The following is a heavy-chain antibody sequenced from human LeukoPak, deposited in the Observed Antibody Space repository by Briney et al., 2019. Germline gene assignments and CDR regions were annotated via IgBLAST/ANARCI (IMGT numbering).Heavy chain of an antibody. CDR2: IWYDGSNK. CDR1: GFTFSSYG. Sequence: GGSLRLSCAASGFTFSSYGMHWVRQAPGKGLEWVAVIWYDGSNKYYADSAKGRFTISRDNAKNSLYLQMNSLRAEDTAVYYCARGSNYEDYWGQGTLVTVSS. J-gene: IGHJ4*02. V-gene: IGHV3-33*01. D-gene: IGHD4-11*01. CDR3: ARGSNYEDY.